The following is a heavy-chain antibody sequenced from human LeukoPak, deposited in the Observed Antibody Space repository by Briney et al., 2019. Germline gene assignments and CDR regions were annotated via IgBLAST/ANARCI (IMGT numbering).Heavy chain of an antibody. CDR2: ISAYNGNT. CDR1: GYTFTSYG. CDR3: ARDRGVLLWYYLDY. Sequence: ASVKVSCKASGYTFTSYGISWVRQAPGQGLEWMGWISAYNGNTNYAQKLQGRVTMTTDTSTSTAYMELRSLRSDDTAVYYCARDRGVLLWYYLDYWGQGTLVTVSS. J-gene: IGHJ4*02. D-gene: IGHD3-10*01. V-gene: IGHV1-18*01.